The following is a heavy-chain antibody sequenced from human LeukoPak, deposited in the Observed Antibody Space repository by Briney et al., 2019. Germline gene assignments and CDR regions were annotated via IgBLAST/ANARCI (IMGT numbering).Heavy chain of an antibody. Sequence: GGSLRLSCAASGFTFSSYAVSWVRQAPGKGLEWVSAIIGSGGSTYYADSVKGRFTISRDNSKNTLYLQMNSLRAEDTAVYYCAKDQYYDFWSGYNYYMDVWGKGTTVTVSS. CDR2: IIGSGGST. D-gene: IGHD3-3*01. CDR1: GFTFSSYA. CDR3: AKDQYYDFWSGYNYYMDV. J-gene: IGHJ6*03. V-gene: IGHV3-23*01.